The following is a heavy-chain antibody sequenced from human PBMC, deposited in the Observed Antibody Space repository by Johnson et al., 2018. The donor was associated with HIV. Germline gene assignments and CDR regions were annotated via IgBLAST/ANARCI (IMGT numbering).Heavy chain of an antibody. J-gene: IGHJ3*02. CDR3: AKDPNPGGDAFDI. CDR2: ISSSGSLT. CDR1: GFTLSDYY. D-gene: IGHD1-14*01. Sequence: VQLVESGGGVVRPGGSLRLSCAASGFTLSDYYMSWIRQAPGKGLEWLSYISSSGSLTYYADSVEGRFTLSRASAKNSLYLQMNRLRAEDTAVYYCAKDPNPGGDAFDIWGQGTMVTVSS. V-gene: IGHV3-11*01.